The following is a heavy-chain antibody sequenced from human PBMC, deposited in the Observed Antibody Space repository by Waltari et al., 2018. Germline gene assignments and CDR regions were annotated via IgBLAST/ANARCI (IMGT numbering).Heavy chain of an antibody. CDR2: IYYSGGT. Sequence: QVQLQESGPGLVKPSETLSLTCTVSGGSISSHYWSWIRQPPGKGLEWSGYIYYSGGTNDNPSLKSRVTISVDTAKNQFSLKLSSVTAADTAVYYCARDMGGPEDWGQGTLVTVSS. V-gene: IGHV4-59*11. CDR3: ARDMGGPED. D-gene: IGHD3-16*01. CDR1: GGSISSHY. J-gene: IGHJ4*02.